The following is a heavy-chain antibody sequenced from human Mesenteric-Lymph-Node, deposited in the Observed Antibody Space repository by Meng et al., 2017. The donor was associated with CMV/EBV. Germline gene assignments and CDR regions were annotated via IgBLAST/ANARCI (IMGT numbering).Heavy chain of an antibody. V-gene: IGHV3-7*01. Sequence: GESLKISCAASGFTFSSYWMSWVRQAPGKGLEWVANIKQDGSEKYYVDSVKGRFTISRDNAKNSLYLQMNNLRAEDTAVYYCARSGTLAYYYDSSGPEWWGQGTLVTVSS. CDR1: GFTFSSYW. CDR3: ARSGTLAYYYDSSGPEW. CDR2: IKQDGSEK. J-gene: IGHJ4*02. D-gene: IGHD3-22*01.